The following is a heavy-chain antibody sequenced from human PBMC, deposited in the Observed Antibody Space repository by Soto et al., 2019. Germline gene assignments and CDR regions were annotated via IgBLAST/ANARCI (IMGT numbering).Heavy chain of an antibody. Sequence: SETLSLTCTVSGGSISSYYWSWIRQPPGKGLEWIGYIYYSGSTNYNPSLKSRVTISVDTSKNQFSLKLSSVTAADTAVYYCARGVPAAMLEINWFDPWGQGTLVTVSS. CDR1: GGSISSYY. V-gene: IGHV4-59*01. J-gene: IGHJ5*02. CDR3: ARGVPAAMLEINWFDP. D-gene: IGHD2-2*01. CDR2: IYYSGST.